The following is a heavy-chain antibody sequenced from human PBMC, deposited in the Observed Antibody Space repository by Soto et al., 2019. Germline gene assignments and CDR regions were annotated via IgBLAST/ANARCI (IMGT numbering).Heavy chain of an antibody. CDR1: GYTFTGYY. CDR2: INPNSGGT. J-gene: IGHJ3*02. D-gene: IGHD3-22*01. Sequence: ASVKVSCKASGYTFTGYYMHWVRQAPGQGLEWMGWINPNSGGTNYAQKFQGRVTMTRDTSISTAYMELSRLRSDDTAVYYCASEKYYYDSSGNDAFDIWGQGTMVTVSS. V-gene: IGHV1-2*02. CDR3: ASEKYYYDSSGNDAFDI.